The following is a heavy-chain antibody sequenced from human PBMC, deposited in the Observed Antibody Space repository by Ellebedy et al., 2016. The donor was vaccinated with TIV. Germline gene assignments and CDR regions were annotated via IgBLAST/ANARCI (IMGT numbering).Heavy chain of an antibody. CDR2: ISGSGGGT. CDR3: ARLRYFGSGSYSDY. J-gene: IGHJ4*02. D-gene: IGHD3-10*01. CDR1: GFRFGDYG. Sequence: GESLKISCTASGFRFGDYGLNWFRQSPGRGLEWVSTISGSGGGTYYTDSVKGRFTISRDNSKNTLYLQMNSLRAGDTAIYYCARLRYFGSGSYSDYWGQGTLVTVSS. V-gene: IGHV3-23*01.